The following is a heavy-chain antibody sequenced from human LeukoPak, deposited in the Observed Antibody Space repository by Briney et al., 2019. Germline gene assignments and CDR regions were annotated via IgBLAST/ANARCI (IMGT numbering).Heavy chain of an antibody. CDR1: GFTFSGSA. V-gene: IGHV3-73*01. D-gene: IGHD3-22*01. Sequence: LPGGSLKLSCVVSGFTFSGSAVHWVRQASGKGLEWVGRIRSKANNYATAYAASVKGRFTISRDDSKNTAYLQMNSLKTEDTAVYCCTGDNFDSSVKFDYWGQGTLVTVSS. J-gene: IGHJ4*02. CDR2: IRSKANNYAT. CDR3: TGDNFDSSVKFDY.